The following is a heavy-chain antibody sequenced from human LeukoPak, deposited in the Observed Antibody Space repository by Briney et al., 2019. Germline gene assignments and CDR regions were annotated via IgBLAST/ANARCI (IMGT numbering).Heavy chain of an antibody. D-gene: IGHD3-10*01. CDR1: GFTFSNYW. CDR2: INRDGSTT. J-gene: IGHJ4*02. Sequence: GGSLRLTCAASGFTFSNYWVHWVRQAPGKGLVWVSRINRDGSTTKYADSVKGRFTVSRDNAKNTLNLQMNSLRAEDTAVYYCARDKKSGESSEIDYWGQGTLVTVSS. CDR3: ARDKKSGESSEIDY. V-gene: IGHV3-74*03.